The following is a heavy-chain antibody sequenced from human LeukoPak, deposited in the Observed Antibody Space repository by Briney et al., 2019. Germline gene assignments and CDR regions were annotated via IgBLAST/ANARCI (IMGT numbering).Heavy chain of an antibody. J-gene: IGHJ4*02. CDR1: GFTVSSNY. CDR3: AREPTYSSSWYTSCDY. D-gene: IGHD6-13*01. Sequence: LPGRSLRLSCAASGFTVSSNYMSWVRQAPGKGLEWVSAISGSGGSTYYADSVKGRFTISRDNSKNTLYLQMNSLRAEDTAVYYCAREPTYSSSWYTSCDYWGQGTLVTVSS. CDR2: ISGSGGST. V-gene: IGHV3-23*01.